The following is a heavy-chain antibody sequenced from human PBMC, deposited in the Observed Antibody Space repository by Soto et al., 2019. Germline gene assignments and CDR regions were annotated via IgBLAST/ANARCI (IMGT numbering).Heavy chain of an antibody. CDR1: GGSVSSGSYY. V-gene: IGHV4-61*01. Sequence: SETLSLTCTVSGGSVSSGSYYWSWIRQPPGKGLEWIGYIYYIGSTNYNPSLKSRVTISVDTSKNQFSLKLSSVTAADTAVYYCPVVTVERAVDYYASSGYYYYFDYWGQRTLVAVCS. CDR3: PVVTVERAVDYYASSGYYYYFDY. J-gene: IGHJ4*02. CDR2: IYYIGST. D-gene: IGHD3-22*01.